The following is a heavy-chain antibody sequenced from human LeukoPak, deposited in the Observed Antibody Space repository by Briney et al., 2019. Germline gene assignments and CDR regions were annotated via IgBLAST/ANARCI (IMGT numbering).Heavy chain of an antibody. CDR2: SCYSGST. Sequence: PSETLSLTCAVYGGSFSGYYWSWIRQPPGKGLELIGYSCYSGSTYYNPSLKSRVAISVDASKHQFSLRLTSVTAADTAMYYCARQITVFGVLTPREFDYWGQGSLVTVSS. CDR1: GGSFSGYY. CDR3: ARQITVFGVLTPREFDY. J-gene: IGHJ4*02. V-gene: IGHV4-59*08. D-gene: IGHD3-3*01.